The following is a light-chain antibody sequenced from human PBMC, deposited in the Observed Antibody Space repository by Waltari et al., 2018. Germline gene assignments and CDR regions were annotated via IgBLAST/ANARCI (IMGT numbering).Light chain of an antibody. Sequence: QSVLTQPPSASGTPGQWVTISCSGRSSHIGTKYVTWYQQLPGTAPKLVIYGNKQRPSGVPDRFSASKSGTAASLAISGLRPEDEADYYCAAWDDSLSVLFGGGTKLTVL. CDR1: SSHIGTKY. CDR2: GNK. CDR3: AAWDDSLSVL. J-gene: IGLJ3*02. V-gene: IGLV1-47*02.